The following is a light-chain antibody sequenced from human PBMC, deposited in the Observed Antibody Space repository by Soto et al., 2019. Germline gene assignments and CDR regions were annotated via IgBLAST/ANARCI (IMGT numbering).Light chain of an antibody. CDR3: QQYNSYRA. CDR2: DAS. J-gene: IGKJ1*01. V-gene: IGKV1-5*01. Sequence: DIQMTQSPSTLSASVGDRVTITCRASQSISSWLAWYQQKPGKAPKLLIYDASSLESGVPQRFSGSGSGTDFTLTISGLQPDDFAIYYCQQYNSYRAFGQGTKVDIK. CDR1: QSISSW.